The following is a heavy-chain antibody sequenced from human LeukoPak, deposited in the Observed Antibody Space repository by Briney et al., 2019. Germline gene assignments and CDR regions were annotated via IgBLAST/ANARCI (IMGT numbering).Heavy chain of an antibody. V-gene: IGHV4-59*01. Sequence: SETLSHTCTVSGGSISSYYWSWIRQPPGKGLEWIGYIYYSGSTNYNPSLKSRVTISVDTSKNQFSLKLSSVTAADTAVYYCARAKRWLQFGFDYWGQGTLVTVSS. CDR3: ARAKRWLQFGFDY. D-gene: IGHD5-24*01. CDR1: GGSISSYY. CDR2: IYYSGST. J-gene: IGHJ4*02.